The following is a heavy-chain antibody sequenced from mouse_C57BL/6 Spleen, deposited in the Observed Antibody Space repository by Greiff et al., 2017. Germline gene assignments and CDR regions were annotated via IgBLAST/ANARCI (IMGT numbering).Heavy chain of an antibody. D-gene: IGHD1-1*01. V-gene: IGHV1-53*01. Sequence: QVQLKQPGTELVKPGASVKLSCKASGYTFTSYWMHWVKQRPGQGLEWIGNINPSNGGTNYNEKFKSKATLTVDKSSSTAYMQLSSLTSEDSAVYYCARLRPYYGSSSFDVWGTGTTVTVSS. J-gene: IGHJ1*03. CDR3: ARLRPYYGSSSFDV. CDR2: INPSNGGT. CDR1: GYTFTSYW.